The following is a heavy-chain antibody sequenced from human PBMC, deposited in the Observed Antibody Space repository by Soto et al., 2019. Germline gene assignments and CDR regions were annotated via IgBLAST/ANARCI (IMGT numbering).Heavy chain of an antibody. J-gene: IGHJ6*03. Sequence: SQTLSLTCAISGDSVSSNSAAWNWIRQSPSRGLEWLGRTYYRSKWYNDYAVSVKSRITINPDTSKNQFSLQLNSVTPEDTAVYYCARESGYDSPYLYYYYMDVWGKGTTVTVSS. CDR3: ARESGYDSPYLYYYYMDV. V-gene: IGHV6-1*01. CDR2: TYYRSKWYN. D-gene: IGHD5-12*01. CDR1: GDSVSSNSAA.